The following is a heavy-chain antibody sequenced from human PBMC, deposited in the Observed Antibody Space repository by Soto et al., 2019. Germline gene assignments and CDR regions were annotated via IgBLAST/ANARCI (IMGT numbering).Heavy chain of an antibody. D-gene: IGHD3-3*01. CDR3: ARDQPDDFWSGYYTSYYMDV. Sequence: PGGSLRLSCAASGFTFSSYGMHWVRQAPGKGLEWVAVIWYDGSNKYYADSVKGRFTISRDNSKNTLYLQMNSLRAEDTAVYYCARDQPDDFWSGYYTSYYMDVWGKGTTVTVSS. J-gene: IGHJ6*03. CDR1: GFTFSSYG. CDR2: IWYDGSNK. V-gene: IGHV3-33*01.